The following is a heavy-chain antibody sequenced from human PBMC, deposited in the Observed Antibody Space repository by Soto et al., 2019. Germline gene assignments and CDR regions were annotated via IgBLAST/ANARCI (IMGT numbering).Heavy chain of an antibody. J-gene: IGHJ4*02. D-gene: IGHD3-22*01. CDR2: IYYSGST. CDR1: GGSISSGGYY. V-gene: IGHV4-31*03. Sequence: QVQLQESGPGLVKPSQTLSLTCTVSGGSISSGGYYWSWIRQHPGKGLEWIGYIYYSGSTYYNPSFKSRVTISVDTSKNQFSLKLSSVTAADTAVYYCARLSHDSSTFDYWGQGTLVTVSS. CDR3: ARLSHDSSTFDY.